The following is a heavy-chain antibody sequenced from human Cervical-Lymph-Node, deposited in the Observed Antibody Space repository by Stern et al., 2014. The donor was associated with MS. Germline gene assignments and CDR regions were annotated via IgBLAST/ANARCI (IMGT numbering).Heavy chain of an antibody. CDR3: ARVDWRAAAGAPPAY. Sequence: QVQLVESGVEVKKPGASVKVSCKTSGYSFRSYGITWVRQAPGQGLEWMGWISAYTGNTNYAQKLQDRVTMTTETSTSTAYMELRNLRSDDTAVYFCARVDWRAAAGAPPAYWGQGTLVTVSS. CDR1: GYSFRSYG. J-gene: IGHJ4*02. V-gene: IGHV1-18*01. D-gene: IGHD6-13*01. CDR2: ISAYTGNT.